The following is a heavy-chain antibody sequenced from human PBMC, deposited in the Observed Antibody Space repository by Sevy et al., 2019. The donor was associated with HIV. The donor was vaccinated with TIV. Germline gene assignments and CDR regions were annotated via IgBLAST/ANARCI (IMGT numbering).Heavy chain of an antibody. Sequence: SETLSLTCTVSGGSISSGDYYWSWIRQPPGKGLEWIGYIYYSGSTYYNPSLKSRVTISVDTSKNQFSLKLGSVTAADTAVYYCASLIAGRYDFWSGYPPPNRIDYWGQGTLVTVSS. CDR2: IYYSGST. D-gene: IGHD3-3*01. CDR1: GGSISSGDYY. CDR3: ASLIAGRYDFWSGYPPPNRIDY. V-gene: IGHV4-30-4*01. J-gene: IGHJ4*02.